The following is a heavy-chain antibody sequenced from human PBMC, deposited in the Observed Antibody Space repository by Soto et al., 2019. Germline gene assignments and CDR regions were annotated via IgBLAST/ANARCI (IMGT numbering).Heavy chain of an antibody. CDR1: GATVSDYT. D-gene: IGHD5-12*01. CDR3: ARNGKLSGYAYGRDV. Sequence: QVQLVQSGAELRKPGSSVKVSCKASGATVSDYTINWGRQAPGQRLEWMGGIIPIFDTANYAEKFQGRVTITADESRSTSFMEVIRLRSEDTAVYYCARNGKLSGYAYGRDVWGQGTMVTVS. CDR2: IIPIFDTA. J-gene: IGHJ6*02. V-gene: IGHV1-69*01.